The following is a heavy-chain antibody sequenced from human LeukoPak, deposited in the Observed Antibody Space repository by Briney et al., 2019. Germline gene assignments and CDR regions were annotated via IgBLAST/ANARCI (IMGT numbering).Heavy chain of an antibody. V-gene: IGHV1-18*01. J-gene: IGHJ4*02. Sequence: VASVKVSCKASGYTFTNYGISWVRQAPGQGLEWMGWISGYTGNTNYAQNFQGRVTMTTDTSTSTAFMELRSLRSDDTAVYYCARSGVGYFYDNTGYYPLDYWGQGTLVTVSS. CDR1: GYTFTNYG. CDR2: ISGYTGNT. D-gene: IGHD3-22*01. CDR3: ARSGVGYFYDNTGYYPLDY.